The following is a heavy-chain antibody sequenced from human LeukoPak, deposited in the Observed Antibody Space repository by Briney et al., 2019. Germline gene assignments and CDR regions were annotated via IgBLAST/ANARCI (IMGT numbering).Heavy chain of an antibody. CDR3: ARDSSDFDL. Sequence: GGSLRLSCAASGFSFTSYYMHWVRQAPGKGPVWVSWIDTDGINTKYADSVRGRFTISRDNAKNTVYLQMNSLRAEDTAVYYCARDSSDFDLWGRGTLVTVSS. CDR2: IDTDGINT. CDR1: GFSFTSYY. V-gene: IGHV3-74*01. J-gene: IGHJ2*01.